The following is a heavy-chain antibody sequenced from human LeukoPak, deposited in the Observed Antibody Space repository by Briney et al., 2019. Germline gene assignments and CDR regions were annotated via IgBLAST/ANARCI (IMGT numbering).Heavy chain of an antibody. J-gene: IGHJ3*02. CDR2: ISFDGSNT. V-gene: IGHV3-30-3*01. D-gene: IGHD3-16*02. CDR3: ARGPSGKYRSDAFDI. Sequence: PGGSLRLSCAASGFTFSSYTMHWVRQAPGKGLEWVAVISFDGSNTYYADSVKGRFTISSDNSKNTLYLQMNSLRPEDTAVYYCARGPSGKYRSDAFDIWGQGTMVTVSS. CDR1: GFTFSSYT.